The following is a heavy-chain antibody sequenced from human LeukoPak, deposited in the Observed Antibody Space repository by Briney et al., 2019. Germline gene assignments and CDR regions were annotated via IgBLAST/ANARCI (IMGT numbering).Heavy chain of an antibody. D-gene: IGHD3-22*01. CDR1: GFTFGDYA. CDR2: IRSKAYGGTT. V-gene: IGHV3-49*03. J-gene: IGHJ4*02. Sequence: GGSLRLSCTASGFTFGDYAMSWFRQAPGKGLEWVGFIRSKAYGGTTEYAASVKGRFTISRDDSKSIAYLQMNSLKTEDTAVYYCTSPYYYDSSGYSGYWGQGTLVTVSS. CDR3: TSPYYYDSSGYSGY.